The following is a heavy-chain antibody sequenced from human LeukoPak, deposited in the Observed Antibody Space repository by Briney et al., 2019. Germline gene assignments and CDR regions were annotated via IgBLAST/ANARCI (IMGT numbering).Heavy chain of an antibody. V-gene: IGHV3-30*04. J-gene: IGHJ6*02. Sequence: GRSLRLSCAASGFTFSSNAMHWVRQAPGKGLEWVAVISYDGSNKYYADSVKGRFTISRDNSKNTLYLQMNCLRAEDTAVYYCARESIGLRYFDWSNYGMDVWGQGTTVTVSS. CDR3: ARESIGLRYFDWSNYGMDV. CDR1: GFTFSSNA. D-gene: IGHD3-9*01. CDR2: ISYDGSNK.